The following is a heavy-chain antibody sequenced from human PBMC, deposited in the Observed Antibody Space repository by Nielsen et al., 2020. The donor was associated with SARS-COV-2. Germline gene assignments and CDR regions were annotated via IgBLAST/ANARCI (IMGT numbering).Heavy chain of an antibody. D-gene: IGHD3-10*01. J-gene: IGHJ4*02. CDR3: AREVTMVRGVIEDY. CDR2: IIPIFGTA. Sequence: SVKVSCKASGGTFSSYAISWVRQAPGQGLEWMGVIIPIFGTANYAQKFQGRVTITADESTSTAYMELSSLRSEDTAVYYCAREVTMVRGVIEDYWGQGTLVTVSS. CDR1: GGTFSSYA. V-gene: IGHV1-69*13.